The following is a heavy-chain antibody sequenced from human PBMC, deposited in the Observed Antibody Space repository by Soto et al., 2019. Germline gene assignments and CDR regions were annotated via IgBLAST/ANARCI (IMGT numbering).Heavy chain of an antibody. CDR1: GGSISSSSYY. CDR2: IYYSGST. D-gene: IGHD5-18*01. J-gene: IGHJ6*02. V-gene: IGHV4-39*07. CDR3: ARETIQLRSHGMDV. Sequence: PSETLSLTCTVSGGSISSSSYYWGWIRQPPGKGLEWIGSIYYSGSTYYNPSLKSRVTISVDTSKNQFSLKLSSVTAADTAVYYCARETIQLRSHGMDVWGQGTTVTVSS.